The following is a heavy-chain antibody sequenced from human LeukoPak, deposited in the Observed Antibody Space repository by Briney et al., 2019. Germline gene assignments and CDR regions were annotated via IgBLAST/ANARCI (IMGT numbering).Heavy chain of an antibody. D-gene: IGHD3-10*01. V-gene: IGHV3-23*01. Sequence: GGSLRLSCAASGFTFSTYAMSWVRQAPGKGLEWVSAISASGGSTYYADSVKGRFTISRDNSKNTLYLQMSSLRAEDTAVYYCAKTKVPNFYGSGSYVDYWGQGTLVTVSS. J-gene: IGHJ4*02. CDR2: ISASGGST. CDR3: AKTKVPNFYGSGSYVDY. CDR1: GFTFSTYA.